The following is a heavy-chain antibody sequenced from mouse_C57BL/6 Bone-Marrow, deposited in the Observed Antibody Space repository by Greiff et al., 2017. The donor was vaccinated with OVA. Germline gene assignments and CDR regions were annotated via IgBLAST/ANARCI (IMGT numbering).Heavy chain of an antibody. J-gene: IGHJ2*01. CDR3: ARDPPYGSLFDY. V-gene: IGHV5-4*01. CDR2: ISDGGSYT. CDR1: GFTFSSYA. D-gene: IGHD1-1*01. Sequence: EVKLVESGGGLVKPGGSLKLSCAASGFTFSSYAMSWVRQTPEKRLEWVATISDGGSYTYYPDNVKGRFTISRDNAKNNLYLQMSHLKSEDTAMYYCARDPPYGSLFDYWGQGTTLTVSS.